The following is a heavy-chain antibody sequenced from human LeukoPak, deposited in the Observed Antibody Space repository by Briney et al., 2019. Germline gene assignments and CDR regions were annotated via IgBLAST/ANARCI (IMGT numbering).Heavy chain of an antibody. D-gene: IGHD1-14*01. J-gene: IGHJ4*02. V-gene: IGHV3-74*01. CDR2: INPGGSSI. Sequence: GGSLRLSSAASGFTFSSYGMHWVRQVPGKGLVWVARINPGGSSITYADSVKGRFTISRDNAKNTLYLQMDSLRAEDTGVYYCARSNQADDYWGQGTLVTVSS. CDR1: GFTFSSYG. CDR3: ARSNQADDY.